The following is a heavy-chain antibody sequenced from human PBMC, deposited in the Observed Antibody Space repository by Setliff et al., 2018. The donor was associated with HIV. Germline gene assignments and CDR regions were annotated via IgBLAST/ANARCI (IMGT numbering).Heavy chain of an antibody. CDR3: TRSRLKYDSSGYRYDAFDI. D-gene: IGHD3-22*01. CDR1: GFTFGDYA. CDR2: IRSKAYGGTT. Sequence: LRLSCTASGFTFGDYAMSWVRQAPGKGLEWVGFIRSKAYGGTTEYAASVKGRFTISRDDSKSIAYLQMNSLKTEDTAVYYCTRSRLKYDSSGYRYDAFDIWGQGTMVTVS. V-gene: IGHV3-49*04. J-gene: IGHJ3*02.